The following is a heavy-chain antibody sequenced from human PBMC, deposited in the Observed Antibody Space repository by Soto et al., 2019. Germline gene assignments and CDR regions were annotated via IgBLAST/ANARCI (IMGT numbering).Heavy chain of an antibody. D-gene: IGHD3-9*01. CDR3: TTGIYYDILTGYHIVAY. V-gene: IGHV6-1*01. CDR1: GDRVSGICAV. Sequence: QTLSHTCGTSGDRVSGICAVSVWLRKSPSRGIEWLGRTYYRSRWYNDYAVSVKSRLTVTPDTSKNQFSLQMNSLKTEDTAVYYCTTGIYYDILTGYHIVAYWGQGSLVTVSS. CDR2: TYYRSRWYN. J-gene: IGHJ4*02.